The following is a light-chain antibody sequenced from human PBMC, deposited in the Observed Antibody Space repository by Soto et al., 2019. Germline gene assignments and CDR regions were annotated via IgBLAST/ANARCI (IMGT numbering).Light chain of an antibody. CDR1: QGISNY. J-gene: IGKJ4*01. Sequence: DMQITQSPSSLSTSVGDRVTITCRASQGISNYLAWYQQKPGKVPKLLIYAASTLQSGVPSRFSGSGSGTDFTLTISSLQPEDVATYCCQKYNSAPLTLGGGTKVDSK. CDR2: AAS. CDR3: QKYNSAPLT. V-gene: IGKV1-27*01.